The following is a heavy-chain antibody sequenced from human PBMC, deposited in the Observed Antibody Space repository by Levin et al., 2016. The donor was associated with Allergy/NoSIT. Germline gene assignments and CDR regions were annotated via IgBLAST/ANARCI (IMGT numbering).Heavy chain of an antibody. V-gene: IGHV3-23*01. D-gene: IGHD2-15*01. CDR2: ISGSGGST. CDR1: GFTFSSYA. J-gene: IGHJ6*02. Sequence: GESLKISCAASGFTFSSYAMSWVRQAPGKGLEWVSAISGSGGSTYYADSVKGRFTISRDNSKNTLYLQMNSLRAEDTAVYYCAKSPFCSGGSCYSNYYYGMDVWGQGTTVTVSS. CDR3: AKSPFCSGGSCYSNYYYGMDV.